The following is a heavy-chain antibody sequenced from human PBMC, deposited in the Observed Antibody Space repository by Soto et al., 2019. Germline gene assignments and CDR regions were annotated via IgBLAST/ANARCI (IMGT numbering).Heavy chain of an antibody. Sequence: SETLSLTCTVSGGSISSGDYYWSWIRQPPGKGLEWIGYIYYSGSTYYNPSLKSRVTISVDTSKNQFSLKLSSVTAADTAVYYCARGLHDYSNYNPPFDYWGQGTLVTVSS. V-gene: IGHV4-30-4*01. CDR1: GGSISSGDYY. CDR2: IYYSGST. J-gene: IGHJ4*02. CDR3: ARGLHDYSNYNPPFDY. D-gene: IGHD4-4*01.